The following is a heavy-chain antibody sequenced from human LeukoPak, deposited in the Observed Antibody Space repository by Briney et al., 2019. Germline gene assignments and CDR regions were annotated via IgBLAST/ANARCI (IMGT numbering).Heavy chain of an antibody. D-gene: IGHD3-10*01. Sequence: GGSLRLSCAASGFTFSSYSMNWVRQAPGKGLEWVSAISGSGGSTYYADSVKGRFTISRDNSKNTLYLQMNSLRAEDTAVYYCAKNLMVRGPSDAFDIWGQGTMVTVSS. CDR3: AKNLMVRGPSDAFDI. CDR1: GFTFSSYS. J-gene: IGHJ3*02. V-gene: IGHV3-23*01. CDR2: ISGSGGST.